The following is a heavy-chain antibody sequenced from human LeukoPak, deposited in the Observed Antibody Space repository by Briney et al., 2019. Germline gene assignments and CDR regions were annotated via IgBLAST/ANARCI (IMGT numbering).Heavy chain of an antibody. CDR2: IESKTGGGTT. CDR3: TTSYGGFFDY. CDR1: GFTFSSYG. Sequence: GGSLRLSCAASGFTFSSYGMHWVRQAPGKGLEWVGRIESKTGGGTTDYAAPVKGRFTISRDDSKNTLYLQMNSLKTEDTAVYYCTTSYGGFFDYWGQGTLVTVSS. D-gene: IGHD4-23*01. J-gene: IGHJ4*02. V-gene: IGHV3-15*04.